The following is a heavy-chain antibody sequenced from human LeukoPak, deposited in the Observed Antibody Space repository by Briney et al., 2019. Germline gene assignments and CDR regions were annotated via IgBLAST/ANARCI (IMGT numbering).Heavy chain of an antibody. V-gene: IGHV1-2*02. J-gene: IGHJ6*03. D-gene: IGHD3-9*01. Sequence: GASVKVSCKASGYTFTSYYMHWVRQAPGQGLEWMGWINPNSGGTNYAQKFQGRVTMTRDTSISTAYMELSRLGSDDTAVYYCARASESTGRRTYYDILTGYFSYYMDVWGKGTTVTISS. CDR2: INPNSGGT. CDR3: ARASESTGRRTYYDILTGYFSYYMDV. CDR1: GYTFTSYY.